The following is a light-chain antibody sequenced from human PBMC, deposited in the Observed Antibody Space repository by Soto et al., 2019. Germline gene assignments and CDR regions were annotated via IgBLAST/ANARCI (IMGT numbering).Light chain of an antibody. CDR2: GAS. V-gene: IGKV3-15*01. J-gene: IGKJ1*01. CDR1: QSVSSN. CDR3: QQYNNWPRT. Sequence: IVMTQSPATLSVSPGERATLSCRASQSVSSNLAWYQQKPGQAPTLLIYGASTRATGIRASFSGSGSGIEFTLTICSLQSEDFAVYSGQQYNNWPRTFGQGTKV.